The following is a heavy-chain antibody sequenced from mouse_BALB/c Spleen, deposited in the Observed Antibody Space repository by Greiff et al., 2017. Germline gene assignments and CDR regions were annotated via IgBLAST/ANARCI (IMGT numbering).Heavy chain of an antibody. CDR1: GFTFSSFG. J-gene: IGHJ4*01. CDR3: ARKRGYYAMDY. CDR2: ISSGSSTS. V-gene: IGHV5-17*02. Sequence: EVKLMESGGGLVQPGGSRKLSCAASGFTFSSFGMHWVRQAPEKGLEWVAYISSGSSTSYYADTVKGRFTISRDNPKNTLFLQMTSLRSEDTAMYYSARKRGYYAMDYWGQGTSVTVSS.